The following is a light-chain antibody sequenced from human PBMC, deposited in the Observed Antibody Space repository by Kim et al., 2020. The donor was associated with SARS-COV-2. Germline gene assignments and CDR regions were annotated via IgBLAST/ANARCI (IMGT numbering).Light chain of an antibody. Sequence: EIVMTQSPATLSVSPGERATLSCRASQSVNSNLAWYQQKPAQAPRLLIYGASIRATGFPARFSGSGSGTEFTLTISSLQSEDFVVYYCQQYNNWPFTFGGGTKLEI. V-gene: IGKV3-15*01. CDR1: QSVNSN. J-gene: IGKJ4*01. CDR2: GAS. CDR3: QQYNNWPFT.